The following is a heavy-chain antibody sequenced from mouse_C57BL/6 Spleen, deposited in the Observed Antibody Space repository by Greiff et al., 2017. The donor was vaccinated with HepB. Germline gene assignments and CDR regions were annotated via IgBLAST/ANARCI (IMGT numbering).Heavy chain of an antibody. Sequence: VQLQQPGAELVKPGASVKMSCKASGYTFTSYWITWVKQRPGQGLEWIGDIYPGSGSTNYNEKFKSKATLTVDTSSSTAYMQRSSLTSEDSAVYYCASSEDSNYEWWFAYWGQGTLVTVSA. V-gene: IGHV1-55*01. CDR2: IYPGSGST. CDR1: GYTFTSYW. CDR3: ASSEDSNYEWWFAY. D-gene: IGHD2-5*01. J-gene: IGHJ3*01.